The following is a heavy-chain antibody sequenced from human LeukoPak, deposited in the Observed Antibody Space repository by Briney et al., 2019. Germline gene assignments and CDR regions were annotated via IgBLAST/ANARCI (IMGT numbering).Heavy chain of an antibody. V-gene: IGHV4-4*02. CDR2: IYHSGST. J-gene: IGHJ3*02. D-gene: IGHD6-13*01. Sequence: PSGTLSLTCAVSGGSISSSNWWSWVRQPPGKGLEWIGEIYHSGSTNYNPSLKSRVTISVDKSKNQFSLKLSSLTAADTAVYYCARDTGSIAAAGSAFDIWGQGTMVTVSS. CDR3: ARDTGSIAAAGSAFDI. CDR1: GGSISSSNW.